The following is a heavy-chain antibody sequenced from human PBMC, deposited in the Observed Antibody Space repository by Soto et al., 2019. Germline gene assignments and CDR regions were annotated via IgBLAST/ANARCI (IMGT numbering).Heavy chain of an antibody. Sequence: EVQLLETGGGDVQPGGPLRLSCVASGFNFKKFAMAWVRRAPGEGLEWVSGISCRGGSTSYADSVKGRFSTARDDSKNTMSLQMNGLRVEDTAQYFCAKADGEQWLIPHLDNWGQGTLVTVS. D-gene: IGHD6-19*01. CDR2: ISCRGGST. V-gene: IGHV3-23*01. CDR3: AKADGEQWLIPHLDN. J-gene: IGHJ4*02. CDR1: GFNFKKFA.